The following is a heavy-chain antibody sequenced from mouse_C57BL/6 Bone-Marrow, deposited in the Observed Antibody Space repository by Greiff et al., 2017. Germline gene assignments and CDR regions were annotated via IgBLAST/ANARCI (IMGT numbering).Heavy chain of an antibody. J-gene: IGHJ3*01. Sequence: EVKLMESVAELVRPGASVKLSCTASGFNIKNTYMHWVKQRPEKGLEWIGRIGTANGTTKYAPKLQGKATITADTSSKTSYLQLSSLTSEDTAIYYCAIWVIRRSFAYWCQGTLVSVSA. D-gene: IGHD2-12*01. CDR1: GFNIKNTY. CDR3: AIWVIRRSFAY. V-gene: IGHV14-3*01. CDR2: IGTANGTT.